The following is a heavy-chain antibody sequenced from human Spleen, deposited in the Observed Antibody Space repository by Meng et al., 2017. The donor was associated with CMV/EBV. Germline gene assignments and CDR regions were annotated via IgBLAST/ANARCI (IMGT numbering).Heavy chain of an antibody. D-gene: IGHD3-16*02. CDR2: ISGSGGST. CDR1: GFTFSSYA. CDR3: ARGDHYVWGSYRMAY. V-gene: IGHV3-23*01. J-gene: IGHJ4*02. Sequence: GESLKISCAASGFTFSSYAMSWVRQAPGKGLERVSAISGSGGSTYYADSVKGRFTISRDNSKNTLYLQMNSLRAEDSAVYYCARGDHYVWGSYRMAYWGQGTLVTVSS.